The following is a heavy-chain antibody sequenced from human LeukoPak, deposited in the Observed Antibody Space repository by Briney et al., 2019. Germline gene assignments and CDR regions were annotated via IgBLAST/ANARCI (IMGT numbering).Heavy chain of an antibody. Sequence: ASVKVSCKASGYTFTNDGISWVRQAPGQGLEWMGWISAYSGYTHYAQKIQGRVTVTTEASTSTAYTELRSLTSYDTAVYYCARDAVSTTTAGGIDYWGQGTLVTVSS. V-gene: IGHV1-18*01. CDR3: ARDAVSTTTAGGIDY. J-gene: IGHJ4*02. CDR2: ISAYSGYT. CDR1: GYTFTNDG. D-gene: IGHD5/OR15-5a*01.